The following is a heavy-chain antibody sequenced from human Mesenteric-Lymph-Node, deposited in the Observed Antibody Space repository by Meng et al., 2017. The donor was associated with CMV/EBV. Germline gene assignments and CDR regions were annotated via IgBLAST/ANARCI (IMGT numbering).Heavy chain of an antibody. V-gene: IGHV4-34*01. J-gene: IGHJ4*02. CDR3: ARAHSSGWTTVGY. CDR1: GGSLSGYS. D-gene: IGHD6-19*01. CDR2: INHSGIT. Sequence: SQTLSLTCAVYGGSLSGYSWSWIRQPPGKGLEWIGEINHSGITNYNPSLMSRVTVSADTSKNQFSLKITSVTAADTAVYYCARAHSSGWTTVGYWGQGTLVTVSS.